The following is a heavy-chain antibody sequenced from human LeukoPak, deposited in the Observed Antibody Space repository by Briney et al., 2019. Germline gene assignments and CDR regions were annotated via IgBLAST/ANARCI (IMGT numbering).Heavy chain of an antibody. J-gene: IGHJ4*02. V-gene: IGHV1-24*01. CDR2: FDPEDGET. Sequence: ASVKASCKVSGYTLTELSMHWVRQAPGKGLEWMGGFDPEDGETIYAQKFQGRVTMTEDTSTDTAYMELSSLRSEDTAVYYCAIGRPRSYYFDYWGQGTLVTVSS. D-gene: IGHD1-26*01. CDR3: AIGRPRSYYFDY. CDR1: GYTLTELS.